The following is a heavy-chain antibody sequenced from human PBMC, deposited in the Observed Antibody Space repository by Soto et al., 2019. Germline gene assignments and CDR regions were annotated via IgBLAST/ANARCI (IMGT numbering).Heavy chain of an antibody. J-gene: IGHJ3*02. CDR1: GFSLSTSGVA. CDR3: AHTSVVVAAAPHAFDI. Sequence: SGPTLVNPTQTLTVTCSFSGFSLSTSGVAVGWIRQPPGKALEWLALIYWDDDKRYSPSLKNRLTVTKDTSKNQVVLTLTNMDPVDIATYYCAHTSVVVAAAPHAFDICGQGTPVTVSS. V-gene: IGHV2-5*02. D-gene: IGHD2-15*01. CDR2: IYWDDDK.